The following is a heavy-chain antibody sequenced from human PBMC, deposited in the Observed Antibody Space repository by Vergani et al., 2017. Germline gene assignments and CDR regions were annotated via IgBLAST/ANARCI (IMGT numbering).Heavy chain of an antibody. CDR3: ARVYEWELLPSADAFDI. D-gene: IGHD1-26*01. CDR1: GFTFSSYS. Sequence: EVQLLESGGGLVQPGGSLRLSCAASGFTFSSYSMNWVRQAPGKGLEWVSSISSSSSYIYYADSVKGRFTISRDNAKNSLYLQMNSLRAEDTAVYYCARVYEWELLPSADAFDIWGQGTMVTVSS. CDR2: ISSSSSYI. V-gene: IGHV3-21*01. J-gene: IGHJ3*02.